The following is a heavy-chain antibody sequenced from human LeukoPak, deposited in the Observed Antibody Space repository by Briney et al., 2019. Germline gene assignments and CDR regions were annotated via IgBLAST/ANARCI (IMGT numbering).Heavy chain of an antibody. CDR2: MNPNSGNT. Sequence: ASVKVSCKASGYTFTSYDINWVRQATGQGLEWMGWMNPNSGNTGYAQKFQGRVTMTRNTSISTAYMELSSLRSEDTAVYYCARATLGPGIAAAGHYWGRGTLVTISS. D-gene: IGHD6-13*01. J-gene: IGHJ4*02. CDR3: ARATLGPGIAAAGHY. CDR1: GYTFTSYD. V-gene: IGHV1-8*01.